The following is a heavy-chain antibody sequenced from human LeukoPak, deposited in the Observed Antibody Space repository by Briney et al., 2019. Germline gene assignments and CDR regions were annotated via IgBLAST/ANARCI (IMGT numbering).Heavy chain of an antibody. CDR2: ISSSSSYI. D-gene: IGHD1-14*01. V-gene: IGHV3-21*01. J-gene: IGHJ6*03. CDR3: AREGVTEPYYYYMDV. CDR1: GFTFSSYR. Sequence: GGSLRLSCAASGFTFSSYRMNWVRQAPGKGLEWVSSISSSSSYIYYADSVKGRFTISRDNAKNSLYLQMNSLRAEDTAVYYCAREGVTEPYYYYMDVWGKGTTVTVSS.